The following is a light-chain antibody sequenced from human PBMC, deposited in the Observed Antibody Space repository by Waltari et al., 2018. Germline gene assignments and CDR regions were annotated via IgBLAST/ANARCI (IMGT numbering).Light chain of an antibody. CDR3: QQYNNWGRT. J-gene: IGKJ2*02. CDR1: QRVNSN. Sequence: EIAMTQSPATLSVSPGERATLSCRASQRVNSNLAWYQHKPGQAPRLLIYDASTRATGVPARFSGSGSGTEFSLTISSLQSEDFAVYYCQQYNNWGRTFGQGTKLVIK. CDR2: DAS. V-gene: IGKV3-15*01.